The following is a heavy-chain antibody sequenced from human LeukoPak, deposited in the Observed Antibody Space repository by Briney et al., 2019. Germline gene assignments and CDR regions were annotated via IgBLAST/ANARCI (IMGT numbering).Heavy chain of an antibody. CDR1: GGSISSYY. CDR2: IYYSGST. D-gene: IGHD6-6*01. V-gene: IGHV4-59*01. Sequence: SETLSLTCTVSGGSISSYYWSWIRQPPGKGLEWIGYIYYSGSTNYNPSLKSRVTISVDTSKNQFSLKLSSVTAADTAVYYCARVHSSSSLYYYYGMDVWGQGTTVTVSS. CDR3: ARVHSSSSLYYYYGMDV. J-gene: IGHJ6*02.